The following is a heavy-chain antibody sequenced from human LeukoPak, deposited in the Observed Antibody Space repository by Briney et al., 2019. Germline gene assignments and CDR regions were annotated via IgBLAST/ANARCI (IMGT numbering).Heavy chain of an antibody. CDR3: ARDIGVTMIVVSDAFDI. V-gene: IGHV3-21*01. Sequence: GGSLRLACAASGFTFSSYSMNWVRQAPGKGLEWVSSISSSSSYICYADSVKGRFTISRDNAKNSLYLQMNSLRAEDTAVYYCARDIGVTMIVVSDAFDIWGQGTMVTVSS. CDR1: GFTFSSYS. D-gene: IGHD3-22*01. J-gene: IGHJ3*02. CDR2: ISSSSSYI.